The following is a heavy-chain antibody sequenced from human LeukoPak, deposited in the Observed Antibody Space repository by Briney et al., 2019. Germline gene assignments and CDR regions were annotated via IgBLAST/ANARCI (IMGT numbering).Heavy chain of an antibody. CDR2: IYQSGST. CDR1: GYSIRNGYY. Sequence: SETLSLTCTVSGYSIRNGYYWGWIRQPPGKGLEWIGCIYQSGSTYYNPSLKSRVTISVDTSKNHFSLKLSSVTAADTAVYYCARVPGPNWFDPWGQGTLVTVSS. V-gene: IGHV4-38-2*02. CDR3: ARVPGPNWFDP. J-gene: IGHJ5*02.